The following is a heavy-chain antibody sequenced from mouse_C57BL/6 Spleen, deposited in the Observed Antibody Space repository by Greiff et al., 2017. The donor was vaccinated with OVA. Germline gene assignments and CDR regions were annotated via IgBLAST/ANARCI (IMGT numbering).Heavy chain of an antibody. Sequence: VKLQESGAELARPGASVKLSCKASGYTFTSYGISWVKQRTGQGLEWIGEIYPRSGNTYYNEKFKGKATLTADKSSSTAYMELRSLTSEDSAVYFCAREGITTVVVEFDYWGQGTTLTVSS. D-gene: IGHD1-1*01. V-gene: IGHV1-81*01. CDR2: IYPRSGNT. CDR3: AREGITTVVVEFDY. J-gene: IGHJ2*01. CDR1: GYTFTSYG.